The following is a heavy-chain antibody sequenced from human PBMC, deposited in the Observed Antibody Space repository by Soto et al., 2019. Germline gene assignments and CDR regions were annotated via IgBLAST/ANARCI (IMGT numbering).Heavy chain of an antibody. Sequence: EVQLLESGGGLVQPGGSLRLSCAASGFSFSSYAMVWVRQAPGKGLEWVSVISARGGSSYFADSVKGRFTTSRDNSKNVLSLEMSSLRVDDTATYFCAKGSIGYSASVDNWGQGTLVLVSS. CDR1: GFSFSSYA. V-gene: IGHV3-23*01. CDR3: AKGSIGYSASVDN. J-gene: IGHJ4*02. CDR2: ISARGGSS. D-gene: IGHD5-12*01.